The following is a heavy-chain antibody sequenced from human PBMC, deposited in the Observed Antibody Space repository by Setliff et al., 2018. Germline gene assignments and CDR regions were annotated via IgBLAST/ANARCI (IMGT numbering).Heavy chain of an antibody. J-gene: IGHJ4*02. CDR2: IKQDRSEK. CDR3: TRDFWPESSGFAFGQ. Sequence: PGGSLRLSCAASGFTFSSYWMSWVRQAPGKGLEWVANIKQDRSEKYYVDSVKGRFTISRDNAKNSLYLQMNSLRAEDTAVYYCTRDFWPESSGFAFGQWGQGTLVTVSS. CDR1: GFTFSSYW. D-gene: IGHD3-22*01. V-gene: IGHV3-7*05.